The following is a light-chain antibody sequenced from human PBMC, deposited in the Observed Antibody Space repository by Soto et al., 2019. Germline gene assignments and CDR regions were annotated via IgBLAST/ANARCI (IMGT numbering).Light chain of an antibody. CDR3: QQYGDWPLT. Sequence: EIVLTQSPATLSVSPGERATLSCRASQSVGNNFAWYQQKPGQAPRLLIFATSTRATGVPARFSGSGSGTEFALTISSLQPEEFAVYYCQQYGDWPLTFGGGAKVEIE. V-gene: IGKV3-15*01. CDR2: ATS. J-gene: IGKJ4*01. CDR1: QSVGNN.